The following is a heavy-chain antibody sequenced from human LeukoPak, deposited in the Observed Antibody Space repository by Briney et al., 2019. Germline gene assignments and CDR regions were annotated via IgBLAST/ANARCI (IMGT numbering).Heavy chain of an antibody. CDR1: GLTFNSYG. V-gene: IGHV3-23*01. Sequence: GGSLRLSCAASGLTFNSYGMSWVRQAPGKGLEWVSAISGSGGSTYYADSVKGRFTISRDNSKNTLCLQMNSLRAEDTAVYYCAKDLYGNFDYWGQGTLVTVSS. D-gene: IGHD2/OR15-2a*01. CDR3: AKDLYGNFDY. CDR2: ISGSGGST. J-gene: IGHJ4*02.